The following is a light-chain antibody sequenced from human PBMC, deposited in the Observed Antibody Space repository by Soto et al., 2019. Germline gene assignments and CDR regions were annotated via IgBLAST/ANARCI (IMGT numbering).Light chain of an antibody. CDR1: SSDVGGYNY. CDR2: EVS. V-gene: IGLV2-8*01. CDR3: SSYGGSNNVL. J-gene: IGLJ2*01. Sequence: QSVLTQPPSASGSPGQSVTISCTGTSSDVGGYNYVSWYQQYPGKAPTLTIYEVSKRPSGVPDRFSGSKSGNTASLTVSGLQAEDEADYYCSSYGGSNNVLFGGGTKLTVL.